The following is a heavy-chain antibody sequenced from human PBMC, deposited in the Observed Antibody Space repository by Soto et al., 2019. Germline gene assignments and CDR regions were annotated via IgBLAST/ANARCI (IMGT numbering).Heavy chain of an antibody. V-gene: IGHV3-9*01. CDR1: GFTFDDYA. CDR2: ISWNSGSI. CDR3: AKVWAASSPKWAFDI. D-gene: IGHD3-16*01. J-gene: IGHJ3*02. Sequence: PGGSLRLSCAASGFTFDDYAMHWVRQAPGKGLEWVSGISWNSGSIGYADSVKGRFTISRDNAKNSLYLQMNSLRAEDTALYYCAKVWAASSPKWAFDIWGQGTMVTVSS.